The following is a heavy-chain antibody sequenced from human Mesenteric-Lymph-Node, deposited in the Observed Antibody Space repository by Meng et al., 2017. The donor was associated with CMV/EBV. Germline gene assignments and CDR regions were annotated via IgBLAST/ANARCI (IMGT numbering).Heavy chain of an antibody. J-gene: IGHJ4*02. Sequence: GGSLRLSCAASGFAFSSYSMNWVRQAPGKGLEWVASISGSDNSINYAGSVKGRFTISRDNARNSLHLQLNSLRAEDMGVYYCTRDDLAATGTNHYWGQGTLVTVSS. V-gene: IGHV3-21*01. D-gene: IGHD6-13*01. CDR1: GFAFSSYS. CDR3: TRDDLAATGTNHY. CDR2: ISGSDNSI.